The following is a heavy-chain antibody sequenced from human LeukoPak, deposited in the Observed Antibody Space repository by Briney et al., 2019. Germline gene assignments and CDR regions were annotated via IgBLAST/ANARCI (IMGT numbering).Heavy chain of an antibody. V-gene: IGHV1-69*01. D-gene: IGHD3-3*01. CDR3: ARGRDTYYDFWSGYNSWFDP. J-gene: IGHJ5*02. CDR2: IIPIFGTA. CDR1: GGTFSSYA. Sequence: ASLKVSCKASGGTFSSYAISWVRQAPGQGLEWMGGIIPIFGTANYAQKFQGRVTITADESTSTAYMELSSLRCEGTAVYYCARGRDTYYDFWSGYNSWFDPWGQGTLVTVSS.